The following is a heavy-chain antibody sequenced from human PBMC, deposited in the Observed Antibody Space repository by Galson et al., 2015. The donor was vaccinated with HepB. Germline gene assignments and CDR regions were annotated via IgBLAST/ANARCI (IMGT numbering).Heavy chain of an antibody. CDR2: ISSSSSTI. J-gene: IGHJ4*02. CDR3: ARDIYYFDWLLIDY. CDR1: GFTFSSYS. D-gene: IGHD3-9*01. V-gene: IGHV3-48*04. Sequence: SLRLSCAASGFTFSSYSMNWVRQAPGKGLEWVSYISSSSSTIYYADSVKGRFTISRDNAKNSLYLQMNSLRAEDTAVYYCARDIYYFDWLLIDYWGQGTLVTVSS.